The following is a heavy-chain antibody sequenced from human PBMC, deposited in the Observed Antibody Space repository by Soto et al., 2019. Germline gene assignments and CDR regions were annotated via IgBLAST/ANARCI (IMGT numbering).Heavy chain of an antibody. Sequence: EVQLVETGGGLIQPGGSLRLSCAASGFTVSDHYMSWVRQVPGVGLEWVAIAYYGDDARYSDSVRGRFTISRDSSKNTLYLQMNTLRAEGTAVDYCAGQWKFYGSGSYLDYWGQGTLVIVSS. CDR2: AYYGDDA. V-gene: IGHV3-53*02. CDR3: AGQWKFYGSGSYLDY. D-gene: IGHD3-10*01. CDR1: GFTVSDHY. J-gene: IGHJ4*01.